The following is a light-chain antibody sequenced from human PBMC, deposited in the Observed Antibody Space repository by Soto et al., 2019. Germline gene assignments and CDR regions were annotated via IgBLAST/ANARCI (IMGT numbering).Light chain of an antibody. CDR1: QSISSW. J-gene: IGKJ2*01. V-gene: IGKV1-5*01. CDR2: DAS. Sequence: DIQMTQSPSTLSASVGDRVTITCRASQSISSWLAWYQQKPGKAPKLLIYDASSLESGVPSRFSGSGSGTEFTLTISSRQPDDFATYYCQQYKSYPYTFGQGTKLEIK. CDR3: QQYKSYPYT.